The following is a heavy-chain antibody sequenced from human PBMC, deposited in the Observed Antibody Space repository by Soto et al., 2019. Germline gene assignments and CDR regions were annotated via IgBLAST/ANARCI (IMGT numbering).Heavy chain of an antibody. J-gene: IGHJ6*02. D-gene: IGHD2-2*02. CDR3: AKAPPLCSRTRCYTWSYYYGMDV. CDR1: GFTETSYA. V-gene: IGHV3-23*01. CDR2: ISCRRCTP. Sequence: PGGSRRLSCEPSGFTETSYAMTWVRQDTGKGREGVSAISCRRCTPFYADSVTGPFTISRDISMITLYLQMNSLRAEDTAVYYCAKAPPLCSRTRCYTWSYYYGMDVWGQGTTVTVSS.